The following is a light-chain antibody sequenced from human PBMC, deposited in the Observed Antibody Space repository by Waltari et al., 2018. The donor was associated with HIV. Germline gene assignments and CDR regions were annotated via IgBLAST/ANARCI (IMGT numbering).Light chain of an antibody. Sequence: EIILTHSPATLYVSPGERVTLPCRASQSVGRNLAWYQQKTGPCPRPVGYGASTRATSVPARFSGSGAETDFTLTISGLKSEDFAVYVCQQETKPPPGIHFGQGTRLE. CDR3: QQETKPPPGIH. CDR2: GAS. V-gene: IGKV3-15*01. CDR1: QSVGRN. J-gene: IGKJ5*01.